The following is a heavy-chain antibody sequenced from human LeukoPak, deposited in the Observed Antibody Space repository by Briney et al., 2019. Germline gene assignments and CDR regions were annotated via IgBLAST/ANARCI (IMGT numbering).Heavy chain of an antibody. D-gene: IGHD6-19*01. CDR3: ARRARVPGTPAYYYYYMDV. Sequence: SETLSLTCTVSGGSISSSSYYWGWIRQPPGKGLEWIGRIYYSGSTYYNPSLKSRVTISVDTSKNQFSLKLSSVTAADTAVYYCARRARVPGTPAYYYYYMDVWGKGTTVTASS. V-gene: IGHV4-39*01. CDR1: GGSISSSSYY. CDR2: IYYSGST. J-gene: IGHJ6*03.